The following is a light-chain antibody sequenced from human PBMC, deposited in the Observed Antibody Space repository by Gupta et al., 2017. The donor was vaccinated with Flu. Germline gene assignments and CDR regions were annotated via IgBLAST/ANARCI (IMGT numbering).Light chain of an antibody. J-gene: IGKJ4*01. V-gene: IGKV3-15*01. Sequence: EIVMTQSPATLSVSPGERAPLSCMASQSVSSNLAWYQQKPGQAPRLLIYGASTRATGIPASFSGSGSGTEFTLTISSLQSEDVAVDYCHQYNNWPPLSFGGGTKVEIK. CDR1: QSVSSN. CDR2: GAS. CDR3: HQYNNWPPLS.